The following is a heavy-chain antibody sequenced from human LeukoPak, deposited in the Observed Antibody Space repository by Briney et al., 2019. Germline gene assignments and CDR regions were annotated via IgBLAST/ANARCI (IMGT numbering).Heavy chain of an antibody. CDR1: GGSVSSGSYY. CDR2: IYYSGST. V-gene: IGHV4-61*01. J-gene: IGHJ4*02. D-gene: IGHD5-18*01. CDR3: ARGKQLWLPSPFDY. Sequence: SETLSLTCTVSGGSVSSGSYYWSWIRQPLGKGLEWIGYIYYSGSTNYNPSPKSRVTISVDTSKNQFSLKLSSVTAADTAVYYCARGKQLWLPSPFDYWGQGTLVTVSS.